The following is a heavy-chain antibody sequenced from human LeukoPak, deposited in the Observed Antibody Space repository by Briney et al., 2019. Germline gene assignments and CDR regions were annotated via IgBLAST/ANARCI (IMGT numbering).Heavy chain of an antibody. Sequence: GASVKVSCKASGGTFSSYAISWVRQAPGQGLEWMGGIIPIFGTANYAQKLQGRVTITADKSTSTAYMELSSLRSEDTAVYYCARSYPSGYSYGYGSYGMDVWGKGTTVTVSS. J-gene: IGHJ6*04. CDR2: IIPIFGTA. CDR1: GGTFSSYA. V-gene: IGHV1-69*06. CDR3: ARSYPSGYSYGYGSYGMDV. D-gene: IGHD5-18*01.